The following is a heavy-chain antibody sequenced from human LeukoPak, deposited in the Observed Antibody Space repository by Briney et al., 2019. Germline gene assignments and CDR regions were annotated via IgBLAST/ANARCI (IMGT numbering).Heavy chain of an antibody. CDR2: ISAYNGDT. J-gene: IGHJ4*02. Sequence: ASVKVSCKASGYTSTTYGISWVRQAPGQGLEWMGWISAYNGDTNYAQKLQGRATMTSDTSASTAYMELGSLRSDDTAVYYCVREGGSSGYYFFHYWGQGTLVTVSS. D-gene: IGHD3-22*01. CDR1: GYTSTTYG. CDR3: VREGGSSGYYFFHY. V-gene: IGHV1-18*01.